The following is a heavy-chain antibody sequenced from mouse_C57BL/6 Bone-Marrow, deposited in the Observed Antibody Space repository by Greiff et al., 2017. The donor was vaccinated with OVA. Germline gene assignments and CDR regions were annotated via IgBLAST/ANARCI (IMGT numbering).Heavy chain of an antibody. CDR2: ISNGGGST. CDR1: GFTFSDYY. Sequence: DVKLVESGGGLVQPGGSLKLSCAASGFTFSDYYMYWVRQTPEKRLEWVAYISNGGGSTYYPDTVKGRFTISRDNAKNTLYLQMSRLKSEDTAMYYWASVRSGYGGNWFAYWGQGTLVTVSA. V-gene: IGHV5-12*01. J-gene: IGHJ3*01. D-gene: IGHD3-2*02. CDR3: ASVRSGYGGNWFAY.